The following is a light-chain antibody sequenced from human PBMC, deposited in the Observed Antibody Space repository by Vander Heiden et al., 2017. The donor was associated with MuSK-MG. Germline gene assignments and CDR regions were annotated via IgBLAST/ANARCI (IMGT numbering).Light chain of an antibody. V-gene: IGKV3-20*01. Sequence: EIVLTQSPGTLSLSPGERATLSCRASQSVSSSYLAWYQQKPGQAPRLLIYGASSRATGIPDRFSGSGSGTDFTLTISRLEPEDFAVYYCQQDGSSPRTFGGGTKVXIK. CDR3: QQDGSSPRT. CDR1: QSVSSSY. CDR2: GAS. J-gene: IGKJ4*01.